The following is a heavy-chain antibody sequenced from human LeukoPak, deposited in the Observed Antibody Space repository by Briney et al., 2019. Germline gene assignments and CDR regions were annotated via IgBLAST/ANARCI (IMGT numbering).Heavy chain of an antibody. D-gene: IGHD3-22*01. J-gene: IGHJ4*02. CDR3: ARDSLLTYYYDSGLDY. CDR1: GYTFTSYG. Sequence: ASVKVSCKASGYTFTSYGISWVRQAPGQGLEWMGWISAYNGNTNYAQKLQGRVTMTTDTSTSTAYMVLRSLRSDDTAVYYCARDSLLTYYYDSGLDYWGQGTLVTVSS. V-gene: IGHV1-18*01. CDR2: ISAYNGNT.